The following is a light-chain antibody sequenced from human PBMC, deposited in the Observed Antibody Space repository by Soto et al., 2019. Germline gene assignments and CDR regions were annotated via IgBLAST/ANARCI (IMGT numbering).Light chain of an antibody. V-gene: IGKV1-5*01. CDR3: QQYNRDAWT. J-gene: IGKJ1*01. CDR2: NXS. Sequence: DIRMSHTPSTMAASLGARVTMPXRARQSISLWFAWDQQEPGXAPKXXXANXSSLERGGPSRLSGSGSETEFTLTISSLQPDYFANYYCQQYNRDAWTFGQGTKVDI. CDR1: QSISLW.